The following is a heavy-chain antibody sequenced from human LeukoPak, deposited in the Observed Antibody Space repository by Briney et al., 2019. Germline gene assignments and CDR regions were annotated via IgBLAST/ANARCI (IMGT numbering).Heavy chain of an antibody. CDR3: ARESEAAGTYYLDH. CDR1: GFTFNEFW. J-gene: IGHJ4*02. CDR2: IHKDGLHT. V-gene: IGHV3-74*01. Sequence: GGSLRLSCAVSGFTFNEFWMHWVRQVPGKGLMWVARIHKDGLHTWYADSMKGRFTISRDNAENTVYLQLNSLRVEDTAVYYCARESEAAGTYYLDHWGQGNLVTVSS. D-gene: IGHD6-25*01.